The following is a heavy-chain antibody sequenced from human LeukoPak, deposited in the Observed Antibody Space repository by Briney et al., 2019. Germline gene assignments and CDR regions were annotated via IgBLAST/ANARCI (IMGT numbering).Heavy chain of an antibody. CDR1: GYAFSSFS. CDR3: ANPSSSWPNAFDM. Sequence: ASLTVSCKPSGYAFSSFSFTWLGQAPAQGLAWLGWMSPYNGNTTYSDTLQARVTMTRDSSTNTAYMELRSLRSDDTAMDYCANPSSSWPNAFDMWGQGTMVTVSS. CDR2: MSPYNGNT. V-gene: IGHV1-18*01. D-gene: IGHD6-19*01. J-gene: IGHJ3*02.